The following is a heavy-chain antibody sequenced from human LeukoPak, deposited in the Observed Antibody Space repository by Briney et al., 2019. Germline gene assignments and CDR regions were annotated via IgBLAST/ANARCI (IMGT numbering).Heavy chain of an antibody. J-gene: IGHJ3*02. D-gene: IGHD3-10*01. CDR1: GYTFTTYD. Sequence: ASVKVSCKASGYTFTTYDINWVRQATGQGLEWMGWMNPNSGNTGYAQKFRGRLIITRDTSISTAYMELSSLRSEDTAVYYCARARSGPYGSGSLDAFDIWGQGTMVTVSS. CDR3: ARARSGPYGSGSLDAFDI. CDR2: MNPNSGNT. V-gene: IGHV1-8*03.